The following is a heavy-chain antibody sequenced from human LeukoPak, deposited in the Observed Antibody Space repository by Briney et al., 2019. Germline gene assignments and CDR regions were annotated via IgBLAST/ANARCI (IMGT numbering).Heavy chain of an antibody. J-gene: IGHJ4*02. CDR2: ISYDGSNK. D-gene: IGHD3-10*01. CDR3: AKGAITMVRGVIIRTANGPPHFDY. CDR1: GFTFSSYA. Sequence: PGRSLRLSCAASGFTFSSYAMHWVRQAPGKGLEWVAVISYDGSNKYYADSVKGRFTISRDNSKNTLYLQMNSLRAEDTAVYYCAKGAITMVRGVIIRTANGPPHFDYWGQGTLVTVSS. V-gene: IGHV3-30*04.